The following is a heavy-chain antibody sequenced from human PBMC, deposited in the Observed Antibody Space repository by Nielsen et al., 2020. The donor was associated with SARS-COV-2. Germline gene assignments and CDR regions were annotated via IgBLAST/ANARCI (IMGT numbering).Heavy chain of an antibody. CDR1: GYTFTIYY. D-gene: IGHD6-19*01. Sequence: ASVKVSCKASGYTFTIYYMRWVRQAPGQGLEWMGMINPRGGSTSYTQRFQGRVTMTRDTSTSTVNMELNSLTSEDTAVYYCARGESDSSGLGLYFHMDVWGKGTTVTVSS. CDR3: ARGESDSSGLGLYFHMDV. CDR2: INPRGGST. J-gene: IGHJ6*03. V-gene: IGHV1-46*01.